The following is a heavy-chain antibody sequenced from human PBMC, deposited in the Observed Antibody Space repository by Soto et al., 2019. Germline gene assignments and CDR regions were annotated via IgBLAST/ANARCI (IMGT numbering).Heavy chain of an antibody. J-gene: IGHJ5*02. Sequence: QVSLQESGPGLVKPSQTLSLSCTVSGDSITDGDYYWSWIRQPPGKDLEWIAYIYYNGIIHYNPSIKSRVTISLDPSKNQFSLTMTSVTDADTDVYSCARGIQEGFDPWGKGTLVTVSS. CDR3: ARGIQEGFDP. CDR1: GDSITDGDYY. CDR2: IYYNGII. D-gene: IGHD5-18*01. V-gene: IGHV4-30-4*01.